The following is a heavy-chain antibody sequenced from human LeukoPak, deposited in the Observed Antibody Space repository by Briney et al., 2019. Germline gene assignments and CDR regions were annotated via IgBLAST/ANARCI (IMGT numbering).Heavy chain of an antibody. J-gene: IGHJ4*02. CDR1: GYTFTSYA. CDR2: INAGNGNT. Sequence: PRASVKVSCTASGYTFTSYAMHGVRQAPGQRLEWMGWINAGNGNTKYSQKFQGRVTITRDTSASTAYMELSSLRSEDTAVYYCARGQAVAGFFDYWGQGTLVTVSS. CDR3: ARGQAVAGFFDY. D-gene: IGHD6-19*01. V-gene: IGHV1-3*01.